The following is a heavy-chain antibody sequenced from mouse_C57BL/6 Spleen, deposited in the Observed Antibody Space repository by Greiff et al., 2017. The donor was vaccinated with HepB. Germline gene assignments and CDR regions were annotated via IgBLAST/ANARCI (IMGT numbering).Heavy chain of an antibody. V-gene: IGHV6-6*01. CDR1: GFTFSDAW. CDR3: TIREYYGSSYYAMDY. CDR2: IRNKANNHAT. J-gene: IGHJ4*01. D-gene: IGHD1-1*01. Sequence: EVKLMESGGGLVQPGGSMKLSCAASGFTFSDAWMDWVRQSPEKGLEWVAEIRNKANNHATYYAESVKGRFTISRDDSKSSVYLQMNSLRAEDTGIYYCTIREYYGSSYYAMDYWGQGTSVTVSS.